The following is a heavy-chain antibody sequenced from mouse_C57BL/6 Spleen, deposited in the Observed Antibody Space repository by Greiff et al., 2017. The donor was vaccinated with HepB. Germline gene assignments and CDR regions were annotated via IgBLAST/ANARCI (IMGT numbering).Heavy chain of an antibody. D-gene: IGHD1-1*01. J-gene: IGHJ2*01. CDR2: IYPGSGST. Sequence: QVQLKQPGAELVKPGASVKMSCKASGYTFTSYWITWVKQRPGQGLEWIGDIYPGSGSTNYNEKFKSKATLTVDTSSSTAYMQLSSLTSEDSAVYYCARWRDYYGSSSSYFDYWGQGTTLTVSS. CDR1: GYTFTSYW. V-gene: IGHV1-55*01. CDR3: ARWRDYYGSSSSYFDY.